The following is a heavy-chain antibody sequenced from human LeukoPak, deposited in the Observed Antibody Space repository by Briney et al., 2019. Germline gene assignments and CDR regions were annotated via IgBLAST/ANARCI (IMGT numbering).Heavy chain of an antibody. CDR2: IYTSGST. CDR1: GGSISSYY. CDR3: ARVYSGNYGPQNWIDP. Sequence: SETLSLTCTVSGGSISSYYWSWIRQPAGKGLEWIGRIYTSGSTNYNPSLMSRVTISVDTSKNQFSLKLTSVTAADTAVYYCARVYSGNYGPQNWIDPWGQGSLVTVSS. V-gene: IGHV4-4*07. J-gene: IGHJ5*02. D-gene: IGHD4-17*01.